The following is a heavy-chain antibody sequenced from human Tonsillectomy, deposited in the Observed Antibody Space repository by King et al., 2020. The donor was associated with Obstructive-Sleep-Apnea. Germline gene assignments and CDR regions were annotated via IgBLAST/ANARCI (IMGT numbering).Heavy chain of an antibody. CDR1: GFTFSSYY. CDR2: ISSSSGTI. Sequence: VQLVESGGGLVQPGGSLGLSCAASGFTFSSYYMNWVRQAPGKGLEWVSYISSSSGTIYYADSVKGRFTVSRDNAKNSLYLQMNSLRAEDTAVYYCARGRRYNYGLLDSWGQGTLVTVSS. V-gene: IGHV3-48*04. J-gene: IGHJ4*02. D-gene: IGHD5-18*01. CDR3: ARGRRYNYGLLDS.